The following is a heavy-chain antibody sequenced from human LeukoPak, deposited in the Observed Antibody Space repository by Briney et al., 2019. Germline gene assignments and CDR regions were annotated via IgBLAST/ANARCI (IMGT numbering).Heavy chain of an antibody. CDR2: ISGSGGST. Sequence: GGSLRLSCAASGFTFSSYAMSWVRQAPGKGLVWVSAISGSGGSTYYADSVKGRFTISRDNSKNTLYLQMNSLRAEDTAVYYCASRGAGTGEFDYWGQGTLVTVSS. V-gene: IGHV3-23*01. D-gene: IGHD6-19*01. CDR1: GFTFSSYA. J-gene: IGHJ4*02. CDR3: ASRGAGTGEFDY.